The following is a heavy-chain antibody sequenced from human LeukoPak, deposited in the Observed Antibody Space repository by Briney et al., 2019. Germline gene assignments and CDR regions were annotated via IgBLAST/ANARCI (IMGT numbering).Heavy chain of an antibody. CDR1: GDIVSSNSAA. J-gene: IGHJ3*02. D-gene: IGHD5-18*01. V-gene: IGHV6-1*01. CDR2: TYYRSNLYN. Sequence: SQTLSLTCALSGDIVSSNSAAWDWIRQSPSRGLEWLGRTYYRSNLYNDYAVFVKSRITINPDTSKNQFSLQLNSVTPEDTAVYYCAREKIQLWLPSDAFDIWGQGTMVTVSS. CDR3: AREKIQLWLPSDAFDI.